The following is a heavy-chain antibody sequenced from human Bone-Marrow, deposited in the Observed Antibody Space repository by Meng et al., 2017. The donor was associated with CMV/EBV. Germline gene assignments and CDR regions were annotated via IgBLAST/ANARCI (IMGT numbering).Heavy chain of an antibody. Sequence: LALTCSVYGGSFSGYYWSWIRQPPGKGLEWIGEINHSGSTNYNPSLKSRVTISVDTSKNQFSLKLSSVTAADTAVYYCARSQKPFDYWGQGTLVTVSS. CDR1: GGSFSGYY. J-gene: IGHJ4*02. CDR3: ARSQKPFDY. V-gene: IGHV4-34*01. CDR2: INHSGST.